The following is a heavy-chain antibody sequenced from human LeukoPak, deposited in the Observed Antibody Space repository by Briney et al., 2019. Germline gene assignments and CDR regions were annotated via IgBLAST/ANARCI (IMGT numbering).Heavy chain of an antibody. V-gene: IGHV4-34*01. D-gene: IGHD3-3*01. Sequence: PSETLSLTCAVSGGSFSGYYWSWIRQPPGKGLEWIGEINHSGSTNYNPYLKSRVTISVDTSKNQFSLKLSSVTAADTAVYYCARRSWYYDFWSGYYSDDAFDIWGQGTMVTVSS. J-gene: IGHJ3*02. CDR3: ARRSWYYDFWSGYYSDDAFDI. CDR2: INHSGST. CDR1: GGSFSGYY.